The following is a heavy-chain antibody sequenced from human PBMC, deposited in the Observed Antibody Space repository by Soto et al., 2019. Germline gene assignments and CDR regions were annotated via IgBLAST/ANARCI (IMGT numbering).Heavy chain of an antibody. CDR1: GGSFSGYY. Sequence: SETLSLTCAVYGGSFSGYYWSWIRQPPGKGLEWIGEINHSGSTNYNPSLKSRVTISVDTSKNQFSLKLSSVTAADTAVYFCARDPAYYFDSSGSYRDYYYGVDVWGQGTTVTVSS. J-gene: IGHJ6*02. D-gene: IGHD3-22*01. CDR2: INHSGST. V-gene: IGHV4-34*09. CDR3: ARDPAYYFDSSGSYRDYYYGVDV.